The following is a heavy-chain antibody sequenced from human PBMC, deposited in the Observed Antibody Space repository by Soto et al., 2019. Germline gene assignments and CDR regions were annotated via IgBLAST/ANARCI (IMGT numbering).Heavy chain of an antibody. CDR1: GFTFSSHA. D-gene: IGHD1-1*01. CDR3: ARDARNAEYDY. J-gene: IGHJ4*02. CDR2: IHGTRSII. Sequence: EVQLVESGGGLVQPGGSLKLSCAVSGFTFSSHAMNWVRQAPGKGLEWVAYIHGTRSIIYYADSVKGRFTISRDNAKNSLYLQMDSLRDEDTALYYCARDARNAEYDYWGQGTVVTVSS. V-gene: IGHV3-48*02.